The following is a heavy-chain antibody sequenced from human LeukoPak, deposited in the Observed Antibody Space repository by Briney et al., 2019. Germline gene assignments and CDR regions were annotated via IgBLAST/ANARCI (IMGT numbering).Heavy chain of an antibody. J-gene: IGHJ4*02. CDR2: IYYSGST. CDR3: ARQEYSSSSFDY. Sequence: SETLSLTCAVSGGSISSSNWWSWVRQPPGKGLEWIGEIYYSGSTNYNPSLKSRVTISVDTSKNQFSLKLSSVTAADTAVYYCARQEYSSSSFDYWGQGTLVTVSS. V-gene: IGHV4-4*02. CDR1: GGSISSSNW. D-gene: IGHD6-6*01.